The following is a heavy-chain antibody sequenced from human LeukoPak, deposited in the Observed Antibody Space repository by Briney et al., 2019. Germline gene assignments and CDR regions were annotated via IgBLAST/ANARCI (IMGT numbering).Heavy chain of an antibody. CDR3: ARETESSFDY. V-gene: IGHV4-34*01. CDR1: VESFSGHY. J-gene: IGHJ4*02. Sequence: SETLSLTCAVYVESFSGHYWTWIRQSPGKGLEWIGEIDHSGSTNYNPSLKSRVTISVDTSKNQFSLKVRSVTAADTAVYYCARETESSFDYWGQGTLVTVSS. CDR2: IDHSGST.